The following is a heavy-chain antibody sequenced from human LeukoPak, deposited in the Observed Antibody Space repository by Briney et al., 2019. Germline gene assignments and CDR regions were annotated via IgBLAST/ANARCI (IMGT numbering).Heavy chain of an antibody. CDR2: ISYDGSNK. D-gene: IGHD3-22*01. CDR1: GFTFSSYS. CDR3: ARNGLTYYDSSGYYID. Sequence: GGSLRLSCAASGFTFSSYSMNWVRQAPGKGLEWVAVISYDGSNKYYADSVKGRFTISRDNSKNTLYLQMNSLRAEDTAVYYCARNGLTYYDSSGYYIDWGQGTLVTVSS. V-gene: IGHV3-30*03. J-gene: IGHJ4*02.